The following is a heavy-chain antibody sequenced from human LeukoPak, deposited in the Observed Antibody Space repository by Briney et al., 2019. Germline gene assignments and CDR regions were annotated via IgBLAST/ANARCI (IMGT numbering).Heavy chain of an antibody. D-gene: IGHD2-15*01. CDR1: GFTFSSYS. J-gene: IGHJ4*02. CDR2: ISSSSSYI. CDR3: AKDKIRGQIVVVVAATANDY. V-gene: IGHV3-21*04. Sequence: PGGSLRLSCAASGFTFSSYSMNWVRQAPGKGLEWVSSISSSSSYIYYADSVKGRFTISRDNAKNSLYLQMNSLRAEDTAVYYCAKDKIRGQIVVVVAATANDYWGQGTLVTVSS.